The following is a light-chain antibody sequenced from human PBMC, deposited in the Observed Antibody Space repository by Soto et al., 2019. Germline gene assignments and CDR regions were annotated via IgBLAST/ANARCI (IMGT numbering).Light chain of an antibody. J-gene: IGKJ1*01. V-gene: IGKV1-5*01. Sequence: DIQLTQSPSSLSPSVGDRATITCRASQSISSYLNWYQQKPGKAPKLLIYDASSLESGVPSRFSGSGSGTEFTLTISSLQPDDFATYYCQQYNSYWTFGQGTKVDI. CDR2: DAS. CDR3: QQYNSYWT. CDR1: QSISSY.